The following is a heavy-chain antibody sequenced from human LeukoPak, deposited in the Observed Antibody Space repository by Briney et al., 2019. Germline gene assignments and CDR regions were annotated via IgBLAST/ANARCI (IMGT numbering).Heavy chain of an antibody. D-gene: IGHD6-13*01. CDR3: APPPIAATGN. Sequence: GGSLRLSCAASGFTFSDYWMSWVRQAPGEGLEWVANIKQDGSAKNYVDSVKGRFTISRDNAKKSLYLQMNSLRAEDTAAYYCAPPPIAATGNWGQGTLVTVSS. J-gene: IGHJ4*02. CDR2: IKQDGSAK. CDR1: GFTFSDYW. V-gene: IGHV3-7*01.